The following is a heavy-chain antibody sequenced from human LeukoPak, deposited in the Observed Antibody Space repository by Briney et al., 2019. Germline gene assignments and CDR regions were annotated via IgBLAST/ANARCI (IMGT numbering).Heavy chain of an antibody. Sequence: GGSLRLSCAVSGFTFSGSWMTWVRQAPGKGLECVAHINQDGSEKYYVNSVKGRFTISRDNAKNSLYLQMNSLRAEDTAVYYCARSDMYCNGGRCYPDYYMDVWGKGTTVTVSS. CDR1: GFTFSGSW. D-gene: IGHD2-15*01. V-gene: IGHV3-7*01. J-gene: IGHJ6*03. CDR2: INQDGSEK. CDR3: ARSDMYCNGGRCYPDYYMDV.